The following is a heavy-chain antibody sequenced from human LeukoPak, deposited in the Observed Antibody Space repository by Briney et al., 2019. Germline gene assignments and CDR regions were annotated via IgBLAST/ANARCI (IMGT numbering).Heavy chain of an antibody. D-gene: IGHD6-25*01. Sequence: GRSLGLSCAASGFTFSSYSMHWVRQAPGKGLEWVADISYDGSNKYYADSVKGRFTISRDNSKNTLYLQMNSLRSEDTAVYYFAKEGGSDGFDNWGQGTMVTVSS. CDR2: ISYDGSNK. V-gene: IGHV3-30*04. CDR1: GFTFSSYS. J-gene: IGHJ3*02. CDR3: AKEGGSDGFDN.